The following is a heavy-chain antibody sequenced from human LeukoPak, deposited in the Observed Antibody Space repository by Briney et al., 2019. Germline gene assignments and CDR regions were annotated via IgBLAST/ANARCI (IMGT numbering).Heavy chain of an antibody. J-gene: IGHJ6*04. CDR3: ARWPAGVRYYYYGMDV. V-gene: IGHV4-34*01. Sequence: ETSETLSLTCAVYGGSFSGYYWSWIRQPPGKGLEWIGEINHSGSTNYNPSLKSRVTLSVDTSKNQFSLKLSSVTAADTAVYYCARWPAGVRYYYYGMDVWGKGTTVTVSS. D-gene: IGHD1-14*01. CDR1: GGSFSGYY. CDR2: INHSGST.